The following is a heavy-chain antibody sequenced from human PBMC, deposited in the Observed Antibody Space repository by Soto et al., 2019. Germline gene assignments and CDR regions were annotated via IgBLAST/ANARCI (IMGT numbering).Heavy chain of an antibody. Sequence: VQLVESGGGVVQPGRSLRLSCAASGFTFSSYGMHWVRQAPGKGLEWVAVIWYDGSNKYYADSVKGRFTISRDNSKNTLYLQMNSLRAEDTAVYYCASQSGDWGSLYYWGQGTLVTVSS. CDR2: IWYDGSNK. CDR1: GFTFSSYG. J-gene: IGHJ4*02. CDR3: ASQSGDWGSLYY. V-gene: IGHV3-33*01. D-gene: IGHD7-27*01.